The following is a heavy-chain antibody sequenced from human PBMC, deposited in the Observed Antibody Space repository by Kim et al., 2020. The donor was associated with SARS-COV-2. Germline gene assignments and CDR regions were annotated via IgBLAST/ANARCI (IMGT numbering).Heavy chain of an antibody. J-gene: IGHJ4*02. D-gene: IGHD3-10*01. CDR1: GDSIGGYF. V-gene: IGHV4-59*13. CDR3: ARGDYYGSGSRGYFFDF. Sequence: SETLSLTCTVSGDSIGGYFWSWIRQPPGKGLEWIAYIHYTWRTNHNPSLKSRVTTSVDTTKNQFSLKLSSVTAADTAVYYCARGDYYGSGSRGYFFDFWGQGTGVTVTS. CDR2: IHYTWRT.